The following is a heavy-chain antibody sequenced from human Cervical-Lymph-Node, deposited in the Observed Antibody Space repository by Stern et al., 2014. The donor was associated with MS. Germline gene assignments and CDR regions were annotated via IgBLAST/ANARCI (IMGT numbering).Heavy chain of an antibody. J-gene: IGHJ4*02. CDR2: RGYDGSNK. CDR1: GFTFSSYG. V-gene: IGHV3-33*01. D-gene: IGHD3-10*01. Sequence: QVQLVESGGGVVQPGRSLRLSCAASGFTFSSYGMHWVRQAPGKGLEWVAVRGYDGSNKYYADSVKGRFTISRDNSKNTLYLQMNSLRAEDTAVYYCARDRGGKGPVDYWGQGTLVTVSS. CDR3: ARDRGGKGPVDY.